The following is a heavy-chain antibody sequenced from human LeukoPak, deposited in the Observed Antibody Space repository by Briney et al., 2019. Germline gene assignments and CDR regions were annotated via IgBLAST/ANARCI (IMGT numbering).Heavy chain of an antibody. CDR1: GFTSSSYA. D-gene: IGHD2-15*01. CDR3: AKEVVVVVVAANDY. Sequence: GGSLRLSCAASGFTSSSYAMSWVRQAPGKGLEWVSAISGSGGSTYYADSVKGRFTISRDNSKNTLYLQMNSLRAEDTAVYYCAKEVVVVVVAANDYWGQGTLVTVSS. J-gene: IGHJ4*02. CDR2: ISGSGGST. V-gene: IGHV3-23*01.